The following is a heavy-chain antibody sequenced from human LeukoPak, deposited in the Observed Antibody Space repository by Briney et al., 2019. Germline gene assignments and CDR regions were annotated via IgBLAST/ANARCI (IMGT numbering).Heavy chain of an antibody. Sequence: GGSLRLSCTVSGFTVSSNSMSWVRQAPGKGLEWVSFIYSDNTHYSDSVKGRFTISRDNVKNSLYLQMNSLRAEDTAIYYCATSRGSWPDYFNYWGQGTLVTVSS. D-gene: IGHD6-13*01. CDR1: GFTVSSNS. CDR2: IYSDNT. V-gene: IGHV3-53*01. CDR3: ATSRGSWPDYFNY. J-gene: IGHJ4*02.